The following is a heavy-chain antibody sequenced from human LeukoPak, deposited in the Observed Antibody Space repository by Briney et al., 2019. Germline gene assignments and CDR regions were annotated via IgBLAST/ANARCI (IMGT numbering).Heavy chain of an antibody. J-gene: IGHJ4*02. V-gene: IGHV3-7*01. CDR3: ARVKDPIFGVLFF. CDR2: IKQDGSEK. CDR1: GFTFSSYW. D-gene: IGHD3-3*01. Sequence: QSGGSLRLSCAAPGFTFSSYWMSWVRQAPGKGLEWVANIKQDGSEKYYVDSVKGRFTISRDNAKNSLYLQMNSLRAEDTAVYYCARVKDPIFGVLFFGGQGTLVTVSS.